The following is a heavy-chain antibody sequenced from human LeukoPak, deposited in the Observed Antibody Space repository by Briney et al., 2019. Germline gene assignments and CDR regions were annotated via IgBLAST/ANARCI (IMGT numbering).Heavy chain of an antibody. CDR2: IIPIFGTA. CDR3: APASGDCSGGSCADH. CDR1: GGTFSSYA. D-gene: IGHD2-15*01. V-gene: IGHV1-69*05. J-gene: IGHJ4*02. Sequence: SVKVSCKASGGTFSSYAISWVRQAPGQGLEWMGRIIPIFGTANYAQKFQGRVTITTDESTSTAYMELSSLRSEDTAVYYCAPASGDCSGGSCADHWGQGTLVTVSS.